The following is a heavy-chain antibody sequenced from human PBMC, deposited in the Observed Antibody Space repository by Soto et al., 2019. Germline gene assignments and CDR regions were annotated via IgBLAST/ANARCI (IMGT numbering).Heavy chain of an antibody. CDR2: ISSSGSTI. J-gene: IGHJ6*02. Sequence: PGGSLRLSCAAPGFTFSDYYMSWIRQAPGKGLEWVSYISSSGSTIYYADSVKGRFTISRDNAKNSLYLQMNSLRAEDTAVYYCARGGASSGYYLNYYYGMDVWGQGTTVTVSS. CDR1: GFTFSDYY. CDR3: ARGGASSGYYLNYYYGMDV. V-gene: IGHV3-11*01. D-gene: IGHD3-22*01.